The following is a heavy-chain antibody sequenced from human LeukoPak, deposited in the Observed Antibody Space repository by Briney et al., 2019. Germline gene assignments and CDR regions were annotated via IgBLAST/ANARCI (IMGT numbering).Heavy chain of an antibody. D-gene: IGHD6-19*01. CDR1: GFTFSSYA. J-gene: IGHJ4*02. CDR2: ISGSGGST. Sequence: PGGSLRLSCAASGFTFSSYAMSWVRQAPGKGLEWVSAISGSGGSTYYADSVKGRFTISRDNSKNTLYLQMNSLRAEDTAVYYCALSSAVTYYFDYWGQGTLVTVSS. V-gene: IGHV3-23*01. CDR3: ALSSAVTYYFDY.